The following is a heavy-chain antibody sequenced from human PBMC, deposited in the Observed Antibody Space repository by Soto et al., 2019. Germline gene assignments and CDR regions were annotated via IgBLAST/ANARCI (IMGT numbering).Heavy chain of an antibody. V-gene: IGHV5-51*01. CDR1: GYSFTSYW. CDR2: IYPGDSDT. CDR3: ARRPGIAAAGTAFDI. Sequence: GESLKISCNGSGYSFTSYWICWVRQMPWKGLEWMGIIYPGDSDTRYSPSFQGQVTISADKSISTAYLQWSSLKASDTAMYYCARRPGIAAAGTAFDIWGQGTMVTVSS. J-gene: IGHJ3*02. D-gene: IGHD6-13*01.